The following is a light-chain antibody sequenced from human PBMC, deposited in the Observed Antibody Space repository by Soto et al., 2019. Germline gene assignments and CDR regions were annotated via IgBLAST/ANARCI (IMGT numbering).Light chain of an antibody. Sequence: DIQLTQSPSSLSASVGDRVTITCRASQSVNTYLHWYQQKAGQAPKLLIYAASNLQSGVPSRFSGRGSGTDFTLTVESLQPEDFATYYCQQGYSNPWTFXQGTKV. J-gene: IGKJ1*01. CDR3: QQGYSNPWT. V-gene: IGKV1-39*01. CDR1: QSVNTY. CDR2: AAS.